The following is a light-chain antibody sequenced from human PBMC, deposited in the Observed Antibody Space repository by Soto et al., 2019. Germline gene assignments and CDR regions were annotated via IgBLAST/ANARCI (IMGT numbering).Light chain of an antibody. CDR1: QSVSGK. CDR2: GAS. Sequence: EIVMTQSPATLYVSPGERATLSCRASQSVSGKLAWYQHKAGQAPRLLIYGASTRATGIPARISGSGSETEFSLTISRVQSEDFAVYYCQQYNDWTLTFGGGTKVDIK. CDR3: QQYNDWTLT. V-gene: IGKV3-15*01. J-gene: IGKJ4*01.